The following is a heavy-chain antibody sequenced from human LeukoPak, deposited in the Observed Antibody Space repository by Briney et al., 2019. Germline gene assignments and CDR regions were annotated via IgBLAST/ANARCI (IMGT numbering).Heavy chain of an antibody. CDR1: GFTFSGYA. D-gene: IGHD3-10*01. Sequence: VGALRLSSAASGFTFSGYAMSCGRPAPGKGLERGSAISGSGGSTHYADSVKGRFTISRDNSKNTLYLQMNSRRAEDTAVYYCAKGSGAFDIWGQGTMVTVSS. CDR2: ISGSGGST. J-gene: IGHJ3*02. CDR3: AKGSGAFDI. V-gene: IGHV3-23*01.